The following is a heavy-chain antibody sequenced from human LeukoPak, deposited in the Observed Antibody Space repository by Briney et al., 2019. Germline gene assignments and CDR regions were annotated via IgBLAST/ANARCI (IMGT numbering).Heavy chain of an antibody. CDR3: AKDQRSVAVAGYFDS. CDR2: IIYSGTTT. V-gene: IGHV3-23*01. Sequence: GGSLRLSCAASGFTFSSYAMSWVRQAPGKGLEWVSAIIYSGTTTYYADSVKGRFTVSRDNSKDTLFLQMNSLRADDTAVYYCAKDQRSVAVAGYFDSWGQGTLVTVSS. J-gene: IGHJ4*02. D-gene: IGHD6-19*01. CDR1: GFTFSSYA.